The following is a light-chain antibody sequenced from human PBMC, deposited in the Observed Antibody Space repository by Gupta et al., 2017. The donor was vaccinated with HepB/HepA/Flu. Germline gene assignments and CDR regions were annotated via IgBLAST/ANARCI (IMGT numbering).Light chain of an antibody. Sequence: VMTPSPLSLSVPPGETASISCRSSQSLLHSSGHNYLDWYLKQPGQSPQLLIYLGYNRAAGVPERCSGSGSGTDFTLNSSKVQDEDVGFYYCKQTNYTLCTFGQGTKVEIK. CDR2: LGY. J-gene: IGKJ1*01. CDR3: KQTNYTLCT. CDR1: QSLLHSSGHNY. V-gene: IGKV2-28*01.